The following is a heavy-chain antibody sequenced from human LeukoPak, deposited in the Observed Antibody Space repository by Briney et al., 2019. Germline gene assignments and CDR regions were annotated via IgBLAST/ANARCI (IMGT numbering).Heavy chain of an antibody. Sequence: GGSLTLSCAASGFTFSSYAMPWVRQAPGKGLEWVAVISYDGSNKYYADSVKGRFTISRDNSKNTLYLQMNSLRAEDTAVYYCARDLARSVYYYHWGQGTLVTVSS. CDR2: ISYDGSNK. J-gene: IGHJ5*02. CDR1: GFTFSSYA. CDR3: ARDLARSVYYYH. D-gene: IGHD3-22*01. V-gene: IGHV3-30-3*01.